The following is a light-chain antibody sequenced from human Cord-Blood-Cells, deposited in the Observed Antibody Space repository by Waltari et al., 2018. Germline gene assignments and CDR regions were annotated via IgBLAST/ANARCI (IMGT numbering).Light chain of an antibody. J-gene: IGKJ2*01. V-gene: IGKV1-5*01. CDR3: QQYKSYNT. CDR1: QRISSW. CDR2: DAS. Sequence: DIQMTQSPSTLSASVGDIVNITCRASQRISSWLAWYQQKPGKAPKLLIYDASSLESGVPSRFSGSGSGTEFTLTISSLQPDDFATYYCQQYKSYNTFGQGTKLEIK.